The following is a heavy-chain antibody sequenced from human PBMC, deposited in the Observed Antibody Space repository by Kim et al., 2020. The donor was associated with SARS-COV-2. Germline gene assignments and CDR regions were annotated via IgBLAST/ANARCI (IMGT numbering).Heavy chain of an antibody. CDR3: VRGGDFYDDDFNY. CDR2: IYYSGQT. D-gene: IGHD3-22*01. J-gene: IGHJ6*01. CDR1: GGSVTSSRDY. Sequence: SETLSLTCSVSGGSVTSSRDYWGWVRQSPGKGLEWIASIYYSGQTNYNPSLESRISISVDRAQNQISLKVTSVTAADTAVYYCVRGGDFYDDDFNY. V-gene: IGHV4-39*07.